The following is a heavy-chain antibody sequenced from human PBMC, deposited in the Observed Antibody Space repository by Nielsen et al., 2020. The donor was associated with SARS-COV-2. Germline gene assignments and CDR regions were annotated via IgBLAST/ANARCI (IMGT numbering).Heavy chain of an antibody. V-gene: IGHV3-21*01. CDR3: AKAQIAAAGCDY. Sequence: GGSLRLSCAASGFTFSSYSMNWVRQAPGKGLEWVSSISSSSSYIYYADSVKGRFTISRDNAKNSLYLQMNSLRAEDTAVYYCAKAQIAAAGCDYWGQGTLVTVSS. CDR2: ISSSSSYI. CDR1: GFTFSSYS. D-gene: IGHD6-13*01. J-gene: IGHJ4*02.